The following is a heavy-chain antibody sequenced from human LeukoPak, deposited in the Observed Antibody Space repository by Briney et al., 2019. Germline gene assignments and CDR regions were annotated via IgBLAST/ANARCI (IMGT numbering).Heavy chain of an antibody. D-gene: IGHD3-22*01. J-gene: IGHJ4*02. CDR3: ASLLRTSSGQIRVFDY. V-gene: IGHV3-66*01. Sequence: GGSLRLSCAASGFTFSGYYMSWVRQAPGKGLEWVSVIYSGGSTYYADSVKGRFTISRDNSKNTLYLQMNSLRAEDTAVYYCASLLRTSSGQIRVFDYWGQGTLVTVSS. CDR2: IYSGGST. CDR1: GFTFSGYY.